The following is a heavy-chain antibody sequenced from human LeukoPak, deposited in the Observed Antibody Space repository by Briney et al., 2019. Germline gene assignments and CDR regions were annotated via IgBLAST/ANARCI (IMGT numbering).Heavy chain of an antibody. CDR3: ARHAGYCSGGSCYPANWFDP. CDR1: GGSISSSSYY. V-gene: IGHV4-39*01. CDR2: IYYSGST. D-gene: IGHD2-15*01. J-gene: IGHJ5*02. Sequence: SPSETLSLTCTVSGGSISSSSYYWGWIRQPPGKGLEWIGSIYYSGSTYYNPSLKSRVTISVDTSKNQFSLKLSSVTAADTAVYYCARHAGYCSGGSCYPANWFDPWGQGTLVTVSS.